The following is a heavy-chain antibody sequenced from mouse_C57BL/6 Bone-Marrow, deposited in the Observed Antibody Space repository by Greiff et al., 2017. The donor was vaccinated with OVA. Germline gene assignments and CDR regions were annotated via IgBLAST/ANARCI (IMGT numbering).Heavy chain of an antibody. Sequence: EVQRVESGGGLVQPGGSLKLSCAASGFTFSDYYMYWVRQTPEKRLVWVAYISNGGGSSYYPDTVKGRFTISRDNAKNTLYLQMSRLKSEDTAMYYCARQRKLFFDYWGQGTTLTVSS. CDR3: ARQRKLFFDY. J-gene: IGHJ2*01. CDR2: ISNGGGSS. V-gene: IGHV5-12*01. D-gene: IGHD4-1*01. CDR1: GFTFSDYY.